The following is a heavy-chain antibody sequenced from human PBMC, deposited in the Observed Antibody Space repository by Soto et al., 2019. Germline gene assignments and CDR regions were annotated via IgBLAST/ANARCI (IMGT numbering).Heavy chain of an antibody. D-gene: IGHD3-9*01. CDR1: GYTFTSYG. CDR2: ISAYNGNT. CDR3: ARVARQPFAWLLLNWFDP. J-gene: IGHJ5*02. Sequence: QVQLVQSGAAVKKPGASVKVSCKASGYTFTSYGISWVRQAPGQGLEWMGWISAYNGNTNYAQKLQGRVTMTTDTSTSTAYMELRSLRSDDTAVYYCARVARQPFAWLLLNWFDPWGQGTLVTVSS. V-gene: IGHV1-18*01.